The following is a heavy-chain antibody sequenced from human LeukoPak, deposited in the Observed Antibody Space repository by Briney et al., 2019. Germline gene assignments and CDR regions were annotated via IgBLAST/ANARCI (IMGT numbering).Heavy chain of an antibody. CDR3: ASHSGYSSFFDY. D-gene: IGHD6-13*01. Sequence: GGSLRLSCAAPGFTFSSYGMSWIRQAPGKGLEWVSAISGSGGSTYYADSVKGRFTISRDNSKNTLYLQMNSLRAEDTAVYYCASHSGYSSFFDYWGQGTLVTVSS. CDR2: ISGSGGST. CDR1: GFTFSSYG. J-gene: IGHJ4*02. V-gene: IGHV3-23*01.